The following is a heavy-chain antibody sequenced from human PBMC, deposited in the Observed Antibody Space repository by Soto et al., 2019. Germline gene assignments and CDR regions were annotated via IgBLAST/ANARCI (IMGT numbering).Heavy chain of an antibody. CDR1: GFNFSNHW. V-gene: IGHV3-74*01. CDR2: ITSDGKSK. CDR3: ARESGDWPLNWFDP. Sequence: PGGSLRLSCAASGFNFSNHWMHWVRQRPAEGLVWVSRITSDGKSKAYAESVKGRFAISRDNAKNTLYLQMNGLTAEDTAVHYCARESGDWPLNWFDPWGQGTLVTVSS. D-gene: IGHD2-21*02. J-gene: IGHJ5*02.